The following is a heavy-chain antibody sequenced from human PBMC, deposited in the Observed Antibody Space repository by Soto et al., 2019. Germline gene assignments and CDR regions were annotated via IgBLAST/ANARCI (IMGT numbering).Heavy chain of an antibody. CDR1: GFTFSSYG. D-gene: IGHD5-12*01. CDR2: ISYDGSNK. J-gene: IGHJ3*02. V-gene: IGHV3-30*18. CDR3: AKDDRVWDGYNWGAFDI. Sequence: GGSLRLSCAASGFTFSSYGMHWVRQAPGKGLEWVAVISYDGSNKYYADSVKGRFTISRDNSKNTLYLQMNSLRAEDTAVYYCAKDDRVWDGYNWGAFDIWGQGTMVTVSS.